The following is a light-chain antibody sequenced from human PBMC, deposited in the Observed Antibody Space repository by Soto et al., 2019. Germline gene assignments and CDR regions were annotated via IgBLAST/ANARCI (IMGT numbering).Light chain of an antibody. V-gene: IGKV1-27*01. CDR1: QGIGDD. Sequence: DIQMTQSPSSLSASAGDRVTITCRASQGIGDDIAWYQQKPGKVPKLLIYAASTLQSGVPSRFSGSGYGTDFTLTISSLQPEDVATYYCQKYNYAPFTFGPGTKVDIK. CDR2: AAS. CDR3: QKYNYAPFT. J-gene: IGKJ3*01.